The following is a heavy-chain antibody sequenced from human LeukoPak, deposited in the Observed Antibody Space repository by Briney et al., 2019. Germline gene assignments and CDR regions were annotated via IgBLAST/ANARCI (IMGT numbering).Heavy chain of an antibody. Sequence: ASVKVSCKASGYTFTNYGISWVRQAPGQGLEWMGWISAYNSNTNYAQKLQGRVTMTTDTSTSTAYMELRGLRSDDTAVYYCARDRGITMIVVGLFDYWGQGTLVTVSS. CDR2: ISAYNSNT. V-gene: IGHV1-18*01. CDR1: GYTFTNYG. CDR3: ARDRGITMIVVGLFDY. J-gene: IGHJ4*02. D-gene: IGHD3-22*01.